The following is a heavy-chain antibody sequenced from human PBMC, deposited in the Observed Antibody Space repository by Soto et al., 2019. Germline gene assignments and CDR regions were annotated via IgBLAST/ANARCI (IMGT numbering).Heavy chain of an antibody. J-gene: IGHJ4*02. CDR3: AKHPPMVRGSTLRYYFDY. V-gene: IGHV3-23*01. CDR1: GFTFSSYA. Sequence: QPGGSLRLSCAASGFTFSSYAMSWVRQAPGKGLEWVSAIRGSGGSTYYADSVEGRFTISRDNSKNTLYLQMNSLRAEDTAVYYCAKHPPMVRGSTLRYYFDYWGQGTLVTVSS. CDR2: IRGSGGST. D-gene: IGHD3-10*01.